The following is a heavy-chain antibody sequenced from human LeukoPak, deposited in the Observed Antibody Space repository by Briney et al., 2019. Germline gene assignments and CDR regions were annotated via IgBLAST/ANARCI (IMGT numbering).Heavy chain of an antibody. V-gene: IGHV1-18*01. CDR2: ISAYNGNT. D-gene: IGHD3-22*01. J-gene: IGHJ4*02. CDR3: ARDHPAGGLHDSSGYYSW. CDR1: VYTFTSYC. Sequence: GASVTVSFKSSVYTFTSYCFSWVRQPTGQGLEWMGLISAYNGNTNYAQKLQDRVTMTTDTSPSTAYMELRSLRSDDTAVYYCARDHPAGGLHDSSGYYSWWGQGTLVTVSS.